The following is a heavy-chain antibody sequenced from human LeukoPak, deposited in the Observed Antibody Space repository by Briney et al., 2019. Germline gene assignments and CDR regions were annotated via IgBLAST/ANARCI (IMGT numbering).Heavy chain of an antibody. Sequence: GGSLRPSCAASGFTFSSYAMHWVRQAPGKGLEWVAVISYDGSSKYADSVKGRFTVSRDNSKNSLYLQMNSLRAEDTAVYYCARGGSYAYDFWGQGTLVTVSS. J-gene: IGHJ4*02. CDR3: ARGGSYAYDF. CDR2: ISYDGSSK. D-gene: IGHD2-15*01. CDR1: GFTFSSYA. V-gene: IGHV3-30*04.